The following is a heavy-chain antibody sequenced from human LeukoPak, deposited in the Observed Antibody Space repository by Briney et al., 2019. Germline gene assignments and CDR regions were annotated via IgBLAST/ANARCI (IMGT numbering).Heavy chain of an antibody. D-gene: IGHD3-22*01. V-gene: IGHV3-11*01. CDR3: AKDLVDFYDSSGYYR. CDR1: GFIFSDYY. Sequence: GGSLRLSCAASGFIFSDYYMSWIRQAPGKGLEWVSYISSSGSSIYYADSVKGRFTISRDNAKDSLYLQMNSLRAEDTAVYYCAKDLVDFYDSSGYYRWGQGTLVTVSS. CDR2: ISSSGSSI. J-gene: IGHJ4*02.